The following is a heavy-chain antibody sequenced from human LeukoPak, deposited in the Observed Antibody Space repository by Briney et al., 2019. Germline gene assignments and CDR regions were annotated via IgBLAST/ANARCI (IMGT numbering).Heavy chain of an antibody. CDR2: IYFSGST. CDR3: ARARIRNWGIDS. D-gene: IGHD7-27*01. CDR1: GGFISTYY. V-gene: IGHV4-59*01. Sequence: SETLSLTCTVSGGFISTYYWSWIRQPPGKAPEWIGYIYFSGSTNYNPSLKSRVTLSVDTSKNQFSLNLTSVTAADTAVYYCARARIRNWGIDSCGQGTLVTVSS. J-gene: IGHJ4*02.